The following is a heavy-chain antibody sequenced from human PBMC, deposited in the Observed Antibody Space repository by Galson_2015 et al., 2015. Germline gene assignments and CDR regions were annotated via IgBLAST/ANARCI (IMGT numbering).Heavy chain of an antibody. CDR2: MRYDGSDS. V-gene: IGHV3-33*01. Sequence: SLRLSCAASGFTFSSFGMHWVRQAPGKGLEWVALMRYDGSDSYHADSVKGRFTISRDNSKNTVYLQMNSLRAEDTAVYYCARSWYSSYGLFDYWGQGTLVTVSS. D-gene: IGHD6-13*01. J-gene: IGHJ4*02. CDR3: ARSWYSSYGLFDY. CDR1: GFTFSSFG.